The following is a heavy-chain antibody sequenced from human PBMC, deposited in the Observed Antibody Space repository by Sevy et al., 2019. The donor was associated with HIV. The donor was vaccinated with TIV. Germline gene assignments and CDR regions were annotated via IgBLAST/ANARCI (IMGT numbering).Heavy chain of an antibody. CDR2: ISAYSGDT. V-gene: IGHV1-18*01. Sequence: VLVKVSCKTFGYTFKTYGISWVRQAPGQGLEWMGWISAYSGDTNFAQKFQGRVTMTTDTSTSTAYMELSSLRSDDTAVYFCARDKPQGVVIIPGSMWGGVDYWGQGTVVTVSS. J-gene: IGHJ4*02. CDR1: GYTFKTYG. CDR3: ARDKPQGVVIIPGSMWGGVDY. D-gene: IGHD2-2*01.